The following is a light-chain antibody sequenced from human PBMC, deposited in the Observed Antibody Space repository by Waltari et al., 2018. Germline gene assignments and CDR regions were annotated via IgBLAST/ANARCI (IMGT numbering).Light chain of an antibody. CDR2: DAS. V-gene: IGKV3-11*01. CDR3: QQRSNWPLT. J-gene: IGKJ4*01. CDR1: QSVSSY. Sequence: EIALTHSPSPLSLSPGERATLSCRASQSVSSYLAWYQQKPGQAPRLLIYDASNRATGIPARFSGSGSGTDFTLTISSLEPEDFAVYYCQQRSNWPLTFGGGTKVEIK.